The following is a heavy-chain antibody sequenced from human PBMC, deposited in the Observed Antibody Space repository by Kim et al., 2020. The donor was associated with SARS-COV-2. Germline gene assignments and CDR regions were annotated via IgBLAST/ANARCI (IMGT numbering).Heavy chain of an antibody. J-gene: IGHJ5*02. V-gene: IGHV3-30*01. Sequence: DSVKCRFSVSRDNSKSTLSLQMDSLRAEDTAVYYCAREGGNNWNDVPWFDPWGQGTLVTVSS. CDR3: AREGGNNWNDVPWFDP. D-gene: IGHD1-1*01.